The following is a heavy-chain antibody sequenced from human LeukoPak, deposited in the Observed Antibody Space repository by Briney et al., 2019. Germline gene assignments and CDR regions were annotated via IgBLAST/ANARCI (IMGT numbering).Heavy chain of an antibody. D-gene: IGHD3-22*01. CDR1: GFTFSSYG. CDR3: AKDDLLYYYDSSGYYQSPLIDY. V-gene: IGHV3-30*02. CDR2: IRYDGSNK. J-gene: IGHJ4*02. Sequence: GRSLRLSCAASGFTFSSYGMHWVRQAPGKGLEWVAFIRYDGSNKYYADSVKGRFTISRDNSKNTLYLQMNSLRAEDTAVYYCAKDDLLYYYDSSGYYQSPLIDYWGQGTLVTVSS.